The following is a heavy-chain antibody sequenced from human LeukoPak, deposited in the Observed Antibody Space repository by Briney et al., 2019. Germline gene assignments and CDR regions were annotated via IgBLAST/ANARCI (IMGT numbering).Heavy chain of an antibody. CDR3: ATYDNWVAGDV. CDR1: GFTFSSYP. V-gene: IGHV3-7*01. CDR2: INKEGNEE. Sequence: PGGSLRLSCTASGFTFSSYPFHWVRQAPGKGPEWVANINKEGNEEHFVDSVKGRFTVSRDNAKNSLFLQMNSLRVEDTAVYYCATYDNWVAGDVWGQGTTVSVSS. J-gene: IGHJ6*02. D-gene: IGHD1-1*01.